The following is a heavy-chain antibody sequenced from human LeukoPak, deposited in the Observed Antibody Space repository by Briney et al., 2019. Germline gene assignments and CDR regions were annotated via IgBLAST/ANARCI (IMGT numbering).Heavy chain of an antibody. D-gene: IGHD1-26*01. V-gene: IGHV3-23*01. Sequence: GGSLRLSCAASGFLFSTYAMSWVRQAPGKGLEWVSAISGSGGSSYYADSVKGRFSISRDNSKNTLYLQMNSLRADDTAVYYCAKNPRGVVGAFDIWGQGTMVIVSS. CDR1: GFLFSTYA. CDR2: ISGSGGSS. CDR3: AKNPRGVVGAFDI. J-gene: IGHJ3*02.